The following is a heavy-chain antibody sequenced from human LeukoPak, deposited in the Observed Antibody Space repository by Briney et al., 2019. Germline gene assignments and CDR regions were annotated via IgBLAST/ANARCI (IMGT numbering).Heavy chain of an antibody. J-gene: IGHJ4*02. V-gene: IGHV1-46*01. D-gene: IGHD2-2*01. CDR1: GYTFTGYY. Sequence: ASVKVSCKASGYTFTGYYMHWVRQAPGQGLEWMGIINPSGGSTSYAQKFQGRVTMTTDTSTSTAYMELRSLRSDDTAVYYCARDRRIVVVPAAFGPQDYWGQGTLVTVSS. CDR3: ARDRRIVVVPAAFGPQDY. CDR2: INPSGGST.